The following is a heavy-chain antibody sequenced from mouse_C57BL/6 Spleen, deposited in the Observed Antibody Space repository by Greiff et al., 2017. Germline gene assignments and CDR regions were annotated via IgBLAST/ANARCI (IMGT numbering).Heavy chain of an antibody. Sequence: EVQLQQSGPGLVKPSQSLSLTCSVTGYSITSGYYWNWIRQFPGNKLEWMGYISYDGSNNYNPSLKNRISITRDTSKNQFFLKLNSVTTEDTATYYCASEGDGPAWFAYWGQGTLVTVSA. CDR3: ASEGDGPAWFAY. J-gene: IGHJ3*01. CDR2: ISYDGSN. CDR1: GYSITSGYY. V-gene: IGHV3-6*01. D-gene: IGHD2-3*01.